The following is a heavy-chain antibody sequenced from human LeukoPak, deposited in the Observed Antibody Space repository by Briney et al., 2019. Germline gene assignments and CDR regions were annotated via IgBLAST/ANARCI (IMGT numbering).Heavy chain of an antibody. Sequence: PSETLSLTCTVSGGSISSYYWSWIRQPAGKGLEWIGRIYTSGSTNYNPSLKSRVTMSVDTSKNQFSLKLSSVTAADTAVYYCARARATTRYYYYYGMDVWGQGTTVTVSS. D-gene: IGHD5-12*01. CDR2: IYTSGST. CDR1: GGSISSYY. V-gene: IGHV4-4*07. CDR3: ARARATTRYYYYYGMDV. J-gene: IGHJ6*02.